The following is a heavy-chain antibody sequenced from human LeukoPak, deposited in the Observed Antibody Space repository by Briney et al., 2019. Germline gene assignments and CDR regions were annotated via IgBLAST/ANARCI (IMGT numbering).Heavy chain of an antibody. Sequence: GASVKVSCKASGYTFTSCGISWVRQAPGQGLEWMGWISAYNGNTNYAQKLQGRVTMTTDTSTSTAYMELRSLRSDDTAVYYCARDARYSDYYYYGMDVWGQGTTVTVSS. V-gene: IGHV1-18*01. D-gene: IGHD3-9*01. CDR3: ARDARYSDYYYYGMDV. J-gene: IGHJ6*02. CDR1: GYTFTSCG. CDR2: ISAYNGNT.